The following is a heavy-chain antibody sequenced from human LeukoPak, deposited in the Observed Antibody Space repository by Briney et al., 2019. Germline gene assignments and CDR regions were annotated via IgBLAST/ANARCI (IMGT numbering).Heavy chain of an antibody. Sequence: ASVKVSCKASGGTFSSYAISWVRQAPGQGLEWMGRIIPIFGTANYAQKFQGRVTITTDASTSTAYMEMSSLRSEDTAVYYCAISRDGYNYGNYWGQRTLVTASS. CDR3: AISRDGYNYGNY. V-gene: IGHV1-69*05. D-gene: IGHD5-24*01. CDR2: IIPIFGTA. J-gene: IGHJ4*02. CDR1: GGTFSSYA.